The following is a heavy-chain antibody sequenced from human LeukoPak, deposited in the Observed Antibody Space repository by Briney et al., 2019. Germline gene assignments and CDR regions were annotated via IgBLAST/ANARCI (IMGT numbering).Heavy chain of an antibody. D-gene: IGHD6-13*01. J-gene: IGHJ4*01. CDR3: ASGRQLGY. V-gene: IGHV3-7*01. CDR2: IKEDGSEK. Sequence: PGGSLRLSCAASGFTFNNYWMSWVRQAPGKGLEWVANIKEDGSEKYYVDSVKGRFTISRDNARNSLYLQMNSLRAEDTAVYYCASGRQLGYWGHGTLVTVSS. CDR1: GFTFNNYW.